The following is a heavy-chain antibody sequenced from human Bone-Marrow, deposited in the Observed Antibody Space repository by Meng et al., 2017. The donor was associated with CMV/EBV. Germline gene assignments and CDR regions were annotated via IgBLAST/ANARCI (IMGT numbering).Heavy chain of an antibody. CDR2: IYYSGST. Sequence: SVTLSLTCTVSGGSISSYHWSWIRQPPGKGLEWIGYIYYSGSTNYNPSLKSRVTISVNTSKNQFSLKLSSVTAADTAVYYCARGLGYWCQGTLVTVSS. CDR1: GGSISSYH. D-gene: IGHD6-6*01. J-gene: IGHJ4*02. V-gene: IGHV4-59*01. CDR3: ARGLGY.